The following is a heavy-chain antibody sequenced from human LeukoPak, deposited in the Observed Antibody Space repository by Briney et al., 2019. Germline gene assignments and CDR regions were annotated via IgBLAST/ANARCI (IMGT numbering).Heavy chain of an antibody. V-gene: IGHV3-49*04. J-gene: IGHJ4*02. CDR3: TRGSVGFDY. CDR2: IRSKGYGGTT. CDR1: GFTFGDYA. D-gene: IGHD5/OR15-5a*01. Sequence: GGSLRLSCAASGFTFGDYAMSWVRQAPGKGLEWVGFIRSKGYGGTTEYAASVKGRLTISRDDSKSIAYLQMNSLKNEDTAVYYCTRGSVGFDYWGQGTLVTVSS.